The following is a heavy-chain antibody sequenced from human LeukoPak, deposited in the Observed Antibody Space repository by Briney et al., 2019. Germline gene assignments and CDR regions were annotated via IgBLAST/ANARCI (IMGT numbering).Heavy chain of an antibody. CDR3: ARSRGRLAQLDY. V-gene: IGHV4-38-2*02. Sequence: PSETLSLTCTVSGYSISYGYYWGWIRQPPGKGLEWIGSIYHSESTYCNPSLKSRVTISVDTSKNRFSLRLSSVTAADTAVYYCARSRGRLAQLDYWGQGTLVTVSS. CDR1: GYSISYGYY. CDR2: IYHSEST. J-gene: IGHJ4*02. D-gene: IGHD6-25*01.